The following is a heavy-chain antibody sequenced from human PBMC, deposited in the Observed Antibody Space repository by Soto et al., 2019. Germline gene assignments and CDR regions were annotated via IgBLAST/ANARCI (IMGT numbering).Heavy chain of an antibody. CDR2: ISSSSSTI. CDR3: ARHPERIAEIGWFDP. D-gene: IGHD6-13*01. Sequence: EVQLVESGGGLVQPGGSLRLSCAASGFTFSSYSMNWVRQAPGKGLEWVSYISSSSSTIYDADSVKCRFTISKDNAKNTLSLQMNRLRADDPAEYYCARHPERIAEIGWFDPWGQGTLVTVSS. V-gene: IGHV3-48*01. J-gene: IGHJ5*02. CDR1: GFTFSSYS.